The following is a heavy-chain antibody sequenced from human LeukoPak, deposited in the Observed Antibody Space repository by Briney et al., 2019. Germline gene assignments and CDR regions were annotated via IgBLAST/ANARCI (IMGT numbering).Heavy chain of an antibody. CDR1: GFIFSRYS. Sequence: GGSLRLSCAASGFIFSRYSMNWVRQAPGKGLEWVSSISSSSSFRYYADSVKGRVTISRDNAKNSLYLQVNSLRAEDTAAYYCAKSERSSSARRFDYWGQGTLVTVSS. CDR2: ISSSSSFR. V-gene: IGHV3-21*04. D-gene: IGHD6-19*01. J-gene: IGHJ4*02. CDR3: AKSERSSSARRFDY.